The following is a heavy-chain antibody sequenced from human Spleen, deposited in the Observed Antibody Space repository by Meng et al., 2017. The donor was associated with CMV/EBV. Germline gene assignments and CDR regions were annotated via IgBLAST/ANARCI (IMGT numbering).Heavy chain of an antibody. D-gene: IGHD3-10*01. J-gene: IGHJ4*02. CDR2: INPNSSGT. CDR1: GYTFTGYY. Sequence: ASVKVSCKASGYTFTGYYMHWVRQAPGQGLEWMGWINPNSSGTNYAQKFQGRVTMTRDTSISTAYMELSRLRSDDTAVYYCARAAGVMVRGAPNYWGQGTLVTVSS. V-gene: IGHV1-2*02. CDR3: ARAAGVMVRGAPNY.